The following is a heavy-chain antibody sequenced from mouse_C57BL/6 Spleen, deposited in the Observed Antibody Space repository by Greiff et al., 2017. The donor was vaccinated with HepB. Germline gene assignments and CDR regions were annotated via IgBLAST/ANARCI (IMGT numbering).Heavy chain of an antibody. CDR2: ISSGGDYI. V-gene: IGHV5-9-1*02. J-gene: IGHJ2*01. Sequence: EVKVEESGEGLVKPGGSLKLSCAASGFTFSSYAMSWVRQTPEKRLEWVAYISSGGDYIYYADTVKGRFTISRDNARNTLYLQMSSLKSEDTAMYYCTRDLRYFDYWGQGTTLTVSS. CDR3: TRDLRYFDY. CDR1: GFTFSSYA.